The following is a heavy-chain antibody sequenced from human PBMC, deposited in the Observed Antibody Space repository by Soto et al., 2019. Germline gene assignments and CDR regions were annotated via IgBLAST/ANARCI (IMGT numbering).Heavy chain of an antibody. Sequence: GGALRFSCAASGFTFSSYAMHWVRQAPGKGLEWVAVISYDGSNKYYADSVKGRFTISRDNSKNTLYLQMNSLRAEDTAVYYCARDLGLYDSGTRGNYGMDVWGQGTTVTSP. J-gene: IGHJ6*02. CDR2: ISYDGSNK. D-gene: IGHD3-10*01. CDR3: ARDLGLYDSGTRGNYGMDV. V-gene: IGHV3-30-3*01. CDR1: GFTFSSYA.